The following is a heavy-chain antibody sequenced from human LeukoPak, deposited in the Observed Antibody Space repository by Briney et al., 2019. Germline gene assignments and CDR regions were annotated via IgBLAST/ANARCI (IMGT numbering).Heavy chain of an antibody. V-gene: IGHV3-48*01. CDR2: ISSSSSTI. J-gene: IGHJ3*02. D-gene: IGHD2-15*01. Sequence: GGSLRLSCAASGFTFSSYSMNWVRQAPGKGLEWVSYISSSSSTIYYADSVKGRFTISRDNAKNSLYLQMNSLRAEDTAVYYCARGNKIGSGYCSGGSCRRSAFDIWGQGTMVTVSS. CDR1: GFTFSSYS. CDR3: ARGNKIGSGYCSGGSCRRSAFDI.